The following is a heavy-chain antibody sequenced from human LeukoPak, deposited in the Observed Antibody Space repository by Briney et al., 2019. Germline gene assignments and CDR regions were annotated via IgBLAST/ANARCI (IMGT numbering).Heavy chain of an antibody. J-gene: IGHJ4*02. CDR1: GYTFTSYA. CDR3: ARASISPWGPKFFDY. V-gene: IGHV1-3*01. Sequence: ASVKVSCKASGYTFTSYAMHWVRQAPGQRLEWMGWINAGNGNTKYSQKFQGRVTITRDTSESTAYMELSSLRSEDTAVYYCARASISPWGPKFFDYWGQGTLVTVSS. D-gene: IGHD6-6*01. CDR2: INAGNGNT.